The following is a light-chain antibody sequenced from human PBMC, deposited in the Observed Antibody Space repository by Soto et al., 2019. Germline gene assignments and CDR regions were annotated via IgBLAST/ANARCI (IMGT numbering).Light chain of an antibody. Sequence: QSALTQPASVSGSLGQSITISCTGTSSDVGGYNYVSWYQHHPGTAPKLMIYEVTNRPSGISFRFSGSKSGNTASLTISGLQADEEADYYCSSYTRTPTVVVFGGGTKLTVL. V-gene: IGLV2-14*01. CDR2: EVT. J-gene: IGLJ2*01. CDR1: SSDVGGYNY. CDR3: SSYTRTPTVVV.